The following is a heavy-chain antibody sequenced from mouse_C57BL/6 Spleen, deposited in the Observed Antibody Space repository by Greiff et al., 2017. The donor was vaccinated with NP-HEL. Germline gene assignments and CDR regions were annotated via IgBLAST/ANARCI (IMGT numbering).Heavy chain of an antibody. Sequence: QVQLKQSGAELVKPGASVKLSCKASGYTFTSYWMHWVKQRPGQGLEWIGMIHPNSGSTNYNEKFKSKATLTVDKSSSTAYMQLSSLTSEDSAVYYCARSEIYYGNYVYFDYWGQGTTLTVSS. D-gene: IGHD2-1*01. CDR1: GYTFTSYW. CDR2: IHPNSGST. V-gene: IGHV1-64*01. CDR3: ARSEIYYGNYVYFDY. J-gene: IGHJ2*01.